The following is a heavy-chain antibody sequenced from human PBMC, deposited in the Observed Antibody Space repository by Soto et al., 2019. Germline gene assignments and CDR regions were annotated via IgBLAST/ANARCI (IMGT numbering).Heavy chain of an antibody. V-gene: IGHV3-30-3*01. CDR2: ISYDGRNK. J-gene: IGHJ4*02. CDR1: GFTFSSYD. Sequence: QVQLVESGGGVVQPGRSLILSCAASGFTFSSYDMHWVSQAPGKGLEWVEVISYDGRNKYYADSVKGRFTISRDNSNNTLYLQMNSLRAEDTAVYYCARDQPALSFDYWGQGTLVTVSS. CDR3: ARDQPALSFDY.